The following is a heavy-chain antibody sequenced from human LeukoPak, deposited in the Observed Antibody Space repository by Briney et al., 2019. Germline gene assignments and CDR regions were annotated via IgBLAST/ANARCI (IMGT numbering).Heavy chain of an antibody. V-gene: IGHV4-4*02. J-gene: IGHJ4*02. CDR2: VHLDGRT. CDR3: AREGGFYRPLDY. D-gene: IGHD6-25*01. CDR1: GGSVSSTNW. Sequence: SETLSLTCAVSGGSVSSTNWWTWIRQPPGKGLEWIGEVHLDGRTNFNPSLKSRLTMSVDLSENHVSLKLTSVTAADTAVYYCAREGGFYRPLDYSGQGTLVTVS.